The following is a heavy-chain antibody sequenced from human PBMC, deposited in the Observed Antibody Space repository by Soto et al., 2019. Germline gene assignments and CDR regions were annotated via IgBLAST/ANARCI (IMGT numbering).Heavy chain of an antibody. D-gene: IGHD2-2*01. V-gene: IGHV3-23*01. J-gene: IGHJ4*02. Sequence: PGGSLRLSCAASGFTFSTFAMSWVRQAPGKGLEWVSTITGSGGSTFYADSVKGRFTISRDNSKNTLYLQVSSLRAEDTAVYFCAKDPGYCSSTSCPWYFDYWGQGTLVTVSS. CDR2: ITGSGGST. CDR1: GFTFSTFA. CDR3: AKDPGYCSSTSCPWYFDY.